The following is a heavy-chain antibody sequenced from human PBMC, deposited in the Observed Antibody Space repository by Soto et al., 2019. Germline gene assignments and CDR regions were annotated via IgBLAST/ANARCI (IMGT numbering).Heavy chain of an antibody. J-gene: IGHJ4*02. CDR2: ISGSGGST. D-gene: IGHD3-10*01. Sequence: EVQLLESGGGLVQPGGSLRLSCAASGFTFSSYAMSWVRQAPGKGLEWVSAISGSGGSTYYADSVKGRFTISRDNSKNTPYLQMNSLRAEDTAVYYCAHLAMVRGVIPYFDYWGQGTLVTVSS. CDR1: GFTFSSYA. CDR3: AHLAMVRGVIPYFDY. V-gene: IGHV3-23*01.